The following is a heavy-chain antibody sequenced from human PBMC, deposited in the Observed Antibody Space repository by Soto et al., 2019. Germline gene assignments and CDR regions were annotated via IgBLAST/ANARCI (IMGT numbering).Heavy chain of an antibody. CDR1: GGSISSGGYY. D-gene: IGHD1-26*01. CDR2: IYYSGST. Sequence: SETLSLTCTVSGGSISSGGYYWSWIRQHPGKGLEWIGYIYYSGSTYYNPSLKSRVTISVDTSKNQFSLKLSSVTAADTAVYYCASLGVRLIVGASARYGMDVWGQGTTVTVSS. V-gene: IGHV4-31*03. CDR3: ASLGVRLIVGASARYGMDV. J-gene: IGHJ6*02.